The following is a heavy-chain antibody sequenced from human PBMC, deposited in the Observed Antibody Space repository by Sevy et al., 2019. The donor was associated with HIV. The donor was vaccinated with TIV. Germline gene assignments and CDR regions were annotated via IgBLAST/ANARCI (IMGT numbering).Heavy chain of an antibody. Sequence: WGSLRLSCKPSGFTFITYAMNWVRQAPGKGLEWVSTIYGSGGTTYYPDSVKGRFTISRDNSKNTLYLQMDSLRTEDTAIYYCAGARYDGSGSFDAFDIWGQGTMVTVSS. V-gene: IGHV3-23*01. D-gene: IGHD3-22*01. CDR3: AGARYDGSGSFDAFDI. CDR1: GFTFITYA. J-gene: IGHJ3*02. CDR2: IYGSGGTT.